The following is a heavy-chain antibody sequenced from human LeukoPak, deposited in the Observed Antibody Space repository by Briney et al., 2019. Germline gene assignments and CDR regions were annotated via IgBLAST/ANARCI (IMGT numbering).Heavy chain of an antibody. CDR2: ISSSSSYI. CDR3: ARGRLIAVAPFDY. V-gene: IGHV3-21*01. D-gene: IGHD6-19*01. Sequence: GGSLRLSCAASGFTFSSYSMNWVRQAPGKGLEWVSSISSSSSYIYYADSVKGRFTISRDNAKNSLYLQMNSLRAEDTAVYYCARGRLIAVAPFDYWGQGTLVTVSS. J-gene: IGHJ4*02. CDR1: GFTFSSYS.